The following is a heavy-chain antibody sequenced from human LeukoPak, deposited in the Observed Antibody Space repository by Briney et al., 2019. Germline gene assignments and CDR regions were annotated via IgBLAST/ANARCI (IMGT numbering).Heavy chain of an antibody. CDR2: INPNSDGT. J-gene: IGHJ4*02. CDR3: AREPSNSEAFDY. CDR1: GYSLTGYY. V-gene: IGHV1-2*02. D-gene: IGHD2-8*01. Sequence: ASVKVSCKASGYSLTGYYMHWVRQAPGQGLEYMGWINPNSDGTKYAQKFQGRVTMTRDTSISTDYMELNRLTSDDTAVYYCAREPSNSEAFDYWGQGTLVTVSS.